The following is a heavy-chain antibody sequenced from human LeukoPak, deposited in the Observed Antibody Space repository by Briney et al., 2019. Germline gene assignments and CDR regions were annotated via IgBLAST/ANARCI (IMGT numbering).Heavy chain of an antibody. J-gene: IGHJ4*02. CDR2: IYPGDSDS. D-gene: IGHD3-10*01. CDR3: ARHYGSGSYYTNFDS. V-gene: IGHV5-51*01. Sequence: GESLKISCKGSGYSFISYWIGWVRQMPGKGLEWMGNIYPGDSDSRYSPSFQGQVTFSADKSINTAYLQWSSLKASDTAMYYCARHYGSGSYYTNFDSWGQGTLVTVSS. CDR1: GYSFISYW.